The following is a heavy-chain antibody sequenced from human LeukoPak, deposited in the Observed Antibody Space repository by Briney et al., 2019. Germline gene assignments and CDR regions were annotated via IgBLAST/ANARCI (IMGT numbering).Heavy chain of an antibody. D-gene: IGHD4-23*01. CDR1: GYTFTSYD. CDR3: ARVGKGTAVTPRPYYFDY. CDR2: TNPNSGNT. V-gene: IGHV1-8*01. Sequence: ASVKVSCKASGYTFTSYDINWVRQATGQGLEWMGWTNPNSGNTGYAQKFQGRVTMTRNTSISTAYMELSSLRSEDTAVYYCARVGKGTAVTPRPYYFDYWGQGTLVTVSS. J-gene: IGHJ4*02.